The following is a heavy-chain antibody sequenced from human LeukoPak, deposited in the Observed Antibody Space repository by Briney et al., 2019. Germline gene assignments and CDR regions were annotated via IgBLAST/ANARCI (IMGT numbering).Heavy chain of an antibody. D-gene: IGHD4-17*01. Sequence: GGSLRLSCAASGFTFDDYAMHWVRQAPGKGLEWVSGISWNSGSIGYADSVKGRFTISRDNAKNSLYLQMNSLRAEDTALYYCAKGPPTTVTSPQYYFDYWGQGTLVTVSS. CDR1: GFTFDDYA. CDR2: ISWNSGSI. CDR3: AKGPPTTVTSPQYYFDY. J-gene: IGHJ4*02. V-gene: IGHV3-9*01.